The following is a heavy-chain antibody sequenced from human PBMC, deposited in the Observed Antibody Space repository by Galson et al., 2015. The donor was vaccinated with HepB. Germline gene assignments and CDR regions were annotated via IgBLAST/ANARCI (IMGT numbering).Heavy chain of an antibody. V-gene: IGHV6-1*01. CDR1: GDSVSSNSAA. D-gene: IGHD3-22*01. J-gene: IGHJ5*02. Sequence: CAISGDSVSSNSAAWNWIRQSPSRGLEWLGRTYYRSKWYYDYAVSVRSRLTINPDTSRNQFSLQLYSVTPEDTAVYYCARNVYYDTSGYYYKPGWVDPWGQGTLVTVSS. CDR2: TYYRSKWYY. CDR3: ARNVYYDTSGYYYKPGWVDP.